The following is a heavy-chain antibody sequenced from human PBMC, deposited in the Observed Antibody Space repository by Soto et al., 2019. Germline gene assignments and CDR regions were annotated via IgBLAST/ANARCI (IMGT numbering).Heavy chain of an antibody. D-gene: IGHD6-6*01. CDR2: INAHSGGT. Sequence: ASVRVSCKASGFSFTGYYIHWLRQAPGQGLEWMGWINAHSGGTEYAQKFQGRVTLTRDTSIATAYLTLTSLTSDDTALYYCAKDLTRQLAYWLDPRGHGTQVTVS. V-gene: IGHV1-2*02. CDR3: AKDLTRQLAYWLDP. J-gene: IGHJ5*02. CDR1: GFSFTGYY.